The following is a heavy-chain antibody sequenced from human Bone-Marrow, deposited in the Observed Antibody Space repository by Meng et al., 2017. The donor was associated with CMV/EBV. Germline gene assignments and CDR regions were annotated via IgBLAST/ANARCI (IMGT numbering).Heavy chain of an antibody. Sequence: ASVKVSCKASGYTFTSYGISWVRQAPGQGLEWMGWISAYNGNTNYAQKLQGRVTMTTDTSTSTAYMELRSLRSDDTAVYYCARDSLVGATRYYYYGMDVWGQGTTVTVSS. D-gene: IGHD1-26*01. CDR2: ISAYNGNT. J-gene: IGHJ6*02. CDR1: GYTFTSYG. CDR3: ARDSLVGATRYYYYGMDV. V-gene: IGHV1-18*01.